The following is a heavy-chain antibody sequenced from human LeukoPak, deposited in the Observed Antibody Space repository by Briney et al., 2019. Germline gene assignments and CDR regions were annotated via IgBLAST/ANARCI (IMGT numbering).Heavy chain of an antibody. CDR2: IDSSSNYR. J-gene: IGHJ4*02. CDR1: GFTFSSYS. V-gene: IGHV3-21*01. CDR3: ARVKEAVAFDY. Sequence: GGSLRLSCADSGFTFSSYSMSWVRQAPGKGLEWVSSIDSSSNYRYYGDSVKGRFTISRDNAKNSLYLQMNSLRAEDTAVYYCARVKEAVAFDYWGQGTLVTVSA.